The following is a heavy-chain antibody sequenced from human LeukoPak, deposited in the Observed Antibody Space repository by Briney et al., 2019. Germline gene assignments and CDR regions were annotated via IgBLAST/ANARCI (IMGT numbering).Heavy chain of an antibody. D-gene: IGHD5-18*01. V-gene: IGHV3-30*03. CDR2: ISYDGSNK. CDR3: ARDLSGVTGYTYGRGIDY. Sequence: GGSLRLSCAASGFTFSSYGMHWVRQAQGKGLGWVAVISYDGSNKYYADSVKGRSTISRDNSKNTLYLQMNSLRAEDTAVYYCARDLSGVTGYTYGRGIDYWGQGTLVTVSS. J-gene: IGHJ4*02. CDR1: GFTFSSYG.